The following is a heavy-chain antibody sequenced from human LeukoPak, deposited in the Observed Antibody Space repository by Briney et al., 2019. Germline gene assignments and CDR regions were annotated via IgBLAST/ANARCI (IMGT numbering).Heavy chain of an antibody. CDR1: GFTFSNVW. V-gene: IGHV3-15*01. Sequence: GGSLRLSCAASGFTFSNVWMSWVRQAPGKGLEWVGRIKSKTDGGTTDYAAPVKGRFTISRDDSKNTLYLQMNSLKTEDTAVYYCTPDRPAHYDFWSGYYTGDAFDIWGQGTMVTDSS. D-gene: IGHD3-3*01. CDR2: IKSKTDGGTT. J-gene: IGHJ3*02. CDR3: TPDRPAHYDFWSGYYTGDAFDI.